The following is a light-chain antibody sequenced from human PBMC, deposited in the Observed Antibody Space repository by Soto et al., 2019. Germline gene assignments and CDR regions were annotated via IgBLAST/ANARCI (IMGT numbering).Light chain of an antibody. J-gene: IGKJ2*01. CDR3: QQYGRSPPFA. CDR1: QSVSSNY. Sequence: EIVLTQSPGTLSLSPGERATLSCRASQSVSSNYIAWYQQYPGQAPRLLIYGASTRATGIPDRFSGSGSGTDFTLTISRLEPEDFAVYFCQQYGRSPPFAFGQGTKVEIK. V-gene: IGKV3-20*01. CDR2: GAS.